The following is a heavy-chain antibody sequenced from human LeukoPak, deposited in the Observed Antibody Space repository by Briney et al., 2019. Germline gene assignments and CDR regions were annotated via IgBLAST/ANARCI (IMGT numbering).Heavy chain of an antibody. CDR3: ARDRPPVGAIDY. D-gene: IGHD1-26*01. CDR2: ISGGSDSI. V-gene: IGHV3-48*02. Sequence: GGSLRLSCAASGFTFSDHPVNWVRQAPGEGLEWVSYISGGSDSIYYADSVEGRFTISRDNANNSLYLHMSSLRDEDTAVYFCARDRPPVGAIDYWGQGTLVTVSS. CDR1: GFTFSDHP. J-gene: IGHJ4*02.